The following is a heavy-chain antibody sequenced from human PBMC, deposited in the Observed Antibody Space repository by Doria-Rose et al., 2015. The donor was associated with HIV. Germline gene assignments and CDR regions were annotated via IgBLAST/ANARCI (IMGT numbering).Heavy chain of an antibody. D-gene: IGHD1-26*01. CDR1: GDSISHYY. Sequence: QVQLQESGPGLVKPSETLSLTCSVSGDSISHYYWSWIRQPPGKGLEYIGDIFYTGITNYSPSLKSRVSMSIDTSKNKFSLRLSSVTAADTAVYYCARVLSGTYDYWGQGTLVTVSS. CDR3: ARVLSGTYDY. V-gene: IGHV4-59*01. J-gene: IGHJ4*02. CDR2: IFYTGIT.